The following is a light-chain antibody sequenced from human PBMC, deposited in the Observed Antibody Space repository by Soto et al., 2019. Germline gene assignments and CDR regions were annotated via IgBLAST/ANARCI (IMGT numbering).Light chain of an antibody. CDR3: QQSYKNPRT. Sequence: DIQMTQYPSSLSASVGDRVSITCRAGQTIISYLNWYQQKPGKAPTLLIYYTSTLQTGVPSRFSGSGSGTDFTLTISSLQPEDFATYYCQQSYKNPRTFGQGSKVDIK. CDR1: QTIISY. J-gene: IGKJ1*01. V-gene: IGKV1-39*01. CDR2: YTS.